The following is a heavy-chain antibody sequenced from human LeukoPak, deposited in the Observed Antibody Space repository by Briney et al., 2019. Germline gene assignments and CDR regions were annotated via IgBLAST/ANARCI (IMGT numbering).Heavy chain of an antibody. Sequence: SETLSLTCSFSIVSIKNYYWNWIRQSPGKGLQWIGYIYYTGSTDYNFSLKSRVTISLDTSENQFSLRLNSVTAADSAVYYCARVHDYGGKEGNFDYWGQGTLVTVSS. CDR2: IYYTGST. J-gene: IGHJ4*02. V-gene: IGHV4-59*01. CDR1: IVSIKNYY. CDR3: ARVHDYGGKEGNFDY. D-gene: IGHD4-23*01.